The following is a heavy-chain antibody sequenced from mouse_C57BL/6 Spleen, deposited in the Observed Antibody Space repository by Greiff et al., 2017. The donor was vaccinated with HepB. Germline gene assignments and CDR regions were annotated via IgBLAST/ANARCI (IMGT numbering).Heavy chain of an antibody. CDR3: ARSYSNYFDY. Sequence: EVNLVESGGGLVQPGGSLSLSCAASGLTFTDYYMSWVRQPPGKALEWLGFIRNKANGYTTEYSASVKGRFTISRDNSQSILYLQMNALRAEDSATYYCARSYSNYFDYWGQGTALTVSS. V-gene: IGHV7-3*01. D-gene: IGHD2-5*01. CDR2: IRNKANGYTT. J-gene: IGHJ2*01. CDR1: GLTFTDYY.